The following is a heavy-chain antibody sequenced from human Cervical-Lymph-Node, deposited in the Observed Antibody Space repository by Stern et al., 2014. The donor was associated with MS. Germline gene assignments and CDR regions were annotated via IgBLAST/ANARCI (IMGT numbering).Heavy chain of an antibody. D-gene: IGHD3-22*01. CDR3: ARILYYYDSSGPFDF. V-gene: IGHV2-26*01. J-gene: IGHJ4*02. Sequence: QITLKESGPVLVKPTETLTLTCTVSGFSLSDAGVGVSWIRQPPGKALEWLAHIFSNDEKSFSTSLKTRLSISKGTSTSQVLLTMTNMDPVDTATYYCARILYYYDSSGPFDFWGQGTLVTVSS. CDR1: GFSLSDAGVG. CDR2: IFSNDEK.